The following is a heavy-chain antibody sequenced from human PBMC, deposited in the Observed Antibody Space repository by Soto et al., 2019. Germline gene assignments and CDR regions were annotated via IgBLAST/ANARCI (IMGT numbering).Heavy chain of an antibody. CDR1: GFNFISSA. CDR3: AAEYSGRCFNVLDF. V-gene: IGHV1-58*01. J-gene: IGHJ4*02. CDR2: IVVGSGNT. Sequence: ASVKVSCKASGFNFISSAVQWVRQARGQRPEWIGWIVVGSGNTKYAQKFQERVTITRDMSTSTAYMELRSLSSEDTALYYCAAEYSGRCFNVLDFWGPGTLVTVSS. D-gene: IGHD1-26*01.